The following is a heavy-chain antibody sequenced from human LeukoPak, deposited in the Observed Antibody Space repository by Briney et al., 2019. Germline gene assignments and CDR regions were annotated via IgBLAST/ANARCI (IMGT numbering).Heavy chain of an antibody. V-gene: IGHV4-34*01. Sequence: SETLSLTCAVYGGSFSGYYWSWIRQPPGKGLEWIGEINHSGSTNYNPSLKSRVTISVDTSKNQFSLKLSSVTAADTAVYYCARGLPRWSSSWFDYWGQGTPVTVSS. CDR3: ARGLPRWSSSWFDY. CDR2: INHSGST. J-gene: IGHJ4*02. CDR1: GGSFSGYY. D-gene: IGHD6-13*01.